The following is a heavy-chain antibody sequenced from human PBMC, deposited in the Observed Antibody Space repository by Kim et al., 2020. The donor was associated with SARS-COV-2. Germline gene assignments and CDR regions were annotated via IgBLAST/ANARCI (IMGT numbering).Heavy chain of an antibody. J-gene: IGHJ4*02. CDR1: GFSLSTRGMC. D-gene: IGHD2-15*01. CDR3: AHIRCDCSSGSSQAAYFAY. V-gene: IGHV2-70*17. CDR2: IDWDDDK. Sequence: SGPTLVNPTQTLTLTCTFSGFSLSTRGMCVSWIRQPPGKALEWLARIDWDDDKFYSTSMKTRLTISKDTSENQVARSMTNMDPVDTGTYYCAHIRCDCSSGSSQAAYFAYWGQGTLVTVSS.